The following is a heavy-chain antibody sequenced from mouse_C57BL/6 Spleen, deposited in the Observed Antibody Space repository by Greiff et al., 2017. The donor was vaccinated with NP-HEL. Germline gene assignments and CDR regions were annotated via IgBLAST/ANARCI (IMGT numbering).Heavy chain of an antibody. D-gene: IGHD2-2*01. V-gene: IGHV5-4*01. J-gene: IGHJ4*01. CDR1: GFTFSSYA. CDR3: ARDFPYGYDYAMDY. Sequence: EVQRVESGGGLVKPGGSLKLSCAASGFTFSSYAMSWVRQTPEKRLEWVATISDGGSYTYYPDNVKGRFTSSRDNAKNNLYLQMSHLKSEDTAMYYCARDFPYGYDYAMDYWGQGTSVTVSS. CDR2: ISDGGSYT.